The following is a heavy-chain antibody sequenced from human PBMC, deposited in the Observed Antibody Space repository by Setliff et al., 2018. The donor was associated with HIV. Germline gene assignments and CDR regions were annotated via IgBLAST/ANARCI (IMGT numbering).Heavy chain of an antibody. J-gene: IGHJ6*02. CDR2: MYFSGNA. CDR3: ARVEATVRGATYGMDV. V-gene: IGHV4-59*11. Sequence: SETLSLTCTVSGGSISSHYWSWIRQAPGKGLEWIGTMYFSGNARNSPSLKSRVTISVDTSKNQLSLNLTSVTAADTAVYYCARVEATVRGATYGMDVWGQGTTVTVPS. CDR1: GGSISSHY. D-gene: IGHD3-10*01.